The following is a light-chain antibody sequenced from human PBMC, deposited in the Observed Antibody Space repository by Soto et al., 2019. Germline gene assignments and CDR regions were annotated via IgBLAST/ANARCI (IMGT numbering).Light chain of an antibody. CDR3: QRSSNWPHSIT. Sequence: EMVLSQSPGTLSLSPGDRATLSCRASQSVSNDYVAWVQQKPGQTPRLLIYGASSRATGIPDRFSGSGSGTDFTLTISSLKPEDVAFDYCQRSSNWPHSITFGQGTRLEIK. CDR2: GAS. CDR1: QSVSNDY. V-gene: IGKV3D-20*02. J-gene: IGKJ5*01.